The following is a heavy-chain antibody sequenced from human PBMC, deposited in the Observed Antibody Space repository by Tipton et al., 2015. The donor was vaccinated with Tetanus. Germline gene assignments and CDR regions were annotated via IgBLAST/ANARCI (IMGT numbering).Heavy chain of an antibody. Sequence: TLSLTCTVSGGSSSGDYYWSWIRQHPGKGLEWIAYINYSGSTYYNPSLESRLTVSLDTSKNQFFLKLSSVTAADTAMFYCARDSYYSSRWSFADYWGQGTLVTVSS. V-gene: IGHV4-31*03. D-gene: IGHD3-22*01. CDR1: GGSSSGDYY. CDR2: INYSGST. CDR3: ARDSYYSSRWSFADY. J-gene: IGHJ4*02.